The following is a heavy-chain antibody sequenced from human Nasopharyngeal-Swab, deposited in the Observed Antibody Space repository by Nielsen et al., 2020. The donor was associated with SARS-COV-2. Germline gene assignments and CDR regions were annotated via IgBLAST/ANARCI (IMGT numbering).Heavy chain of an antibody. D-gene: IGHD4-17*01. V-gene: IGHV3-21*01. Sequence: GGSLRLSCAASGFTFSNYAMNWVRQVPGKGLEWVSSISSSSSYIYYADSVKGRFTISRDNAKNSLYLQMNSLRAEDTAVYYCARDSAVTRNDAFDIWGQGTMVTVSS. J-gene: IGHJ3*02. CDR3: ARDSAVTRNDAFDI. CDR1: GFTFSNYA. CDR2: ISSSSSYI.